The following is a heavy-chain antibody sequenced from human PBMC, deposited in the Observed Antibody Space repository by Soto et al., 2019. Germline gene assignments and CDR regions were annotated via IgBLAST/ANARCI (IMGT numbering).Heavy chain of an antibody. Sequence: PGGSLRLSCAASGFTFSSYAMHWVRQAPGKGLEWVAVISYDGSNKYYADSVKGRFTISRDNSKNTLYLQMNSLRAEDTAVYYCARDLIVVAHWGQGTLVTVSS. V-gene: IGHV3-30-3*01. CDR2: ISYDGSNK. CDR3: ARDLIVVAH. J-gene: IGHJ4*02. CDR1: GFTFSSYA. D-gene: IGHD3-22*01.